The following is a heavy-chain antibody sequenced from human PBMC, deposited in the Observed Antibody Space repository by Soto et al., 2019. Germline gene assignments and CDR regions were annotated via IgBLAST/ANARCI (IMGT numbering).Heavy chain of an antibody. J-gene: IGHJ4*02. CDR2: ISGSGGST. D-gene: IGHD3-22*01. Sequence: PGGSLRLSCAASGFTFSSYAMSWVRQAPGKGLEWVSAISGSGGSTYYADSVKGRFTISRDNSKNTLYLQMNSLRAEDTAVYYCAKVPDYYDSSGYYPGNDYWGQGTLVTVSS. CDR3: AKVPDYYDSSGYYPGNDY. V-gene: IGHV3-23*01. CDR1: GFTFSSYA.